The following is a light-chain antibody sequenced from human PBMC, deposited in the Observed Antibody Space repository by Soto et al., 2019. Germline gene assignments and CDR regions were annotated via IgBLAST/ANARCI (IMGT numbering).Light chain of an antibody. CDR1: QSISYW. Sequence: DIPMTQSPSTLSASVGDRVTITCRASQSISYWLAWYQQKPGKAPNLLIYKASTLETGVPSRFSGSGSGTEFALTISCLQPDDFATYYCHQYDSYPLTFGGGTKVEIK. V-gene: IGKV1-5*03. CDR2: KAS. CDR3: HQYDSYPLT. J-gene: IGKJ4*01.